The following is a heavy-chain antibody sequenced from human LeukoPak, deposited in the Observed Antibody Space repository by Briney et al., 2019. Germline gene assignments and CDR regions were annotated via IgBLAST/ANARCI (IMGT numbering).Heavy chain of an antibody. Sequence: PGGSLRLSCAASGFTFSHYAMSWVRQAPGKGPGWVSGISGSGGSTYYADSVKGRFTISRDNSKNTLYLQMNSLRAEDTAVYYCAKLRYYDSSGYTLGLFDYWGQGTLVTVSS. CDR2: ISGSGGST. V-gene: IGHV3-23*01. CDR1: GFTFSHYA. D-gene: IGHD3-22*01. CDR3: AKLRYYDSSGYTLGLFDY. J-gene: IGHJ4*02.